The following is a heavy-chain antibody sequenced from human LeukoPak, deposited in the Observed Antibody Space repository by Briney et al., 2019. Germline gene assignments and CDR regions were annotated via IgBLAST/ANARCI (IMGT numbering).Heavy chain of an antibody. J-gene: IGHJ6*02. D-gene: IGHD5-18*01. CDR2: ISAYNGNT. CDR3: ARFNSYGYNYGMDV. Sequence: WASVKVSCKASGYTFTSYGISWVRQAPGQGLEGMGWISAYNGNTNYAQKLQGRVTMTTDTSTSTAYMELRSLRSDDTAVYYCARFNSYGYNYGMDVWGQGTTVTVSS. V-gene: IGHV1-18*01. CDR1: GYTFTSYG.